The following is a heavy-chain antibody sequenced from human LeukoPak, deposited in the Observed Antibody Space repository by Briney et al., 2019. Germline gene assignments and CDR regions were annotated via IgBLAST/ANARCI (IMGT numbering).Heavy chain of an antibody. CDR3: ARSESGSYFDY. Sequence: SETLSLTCTVSGGSISSGGYYWSWIRQHPGKGLEWIGYIYYSGSTYYNPSLKSRVTISVDTSKNQFSLKLSSVTAADTAVYYCARSESGSYFDYWGQGTLVTVSS. J-gene: IGHJ4*02. D-gene: IGHD1-26*01. CDR1: GGSISSGGYY. V-gene: IGHV4-31*03. CDR2: IYYSGST.